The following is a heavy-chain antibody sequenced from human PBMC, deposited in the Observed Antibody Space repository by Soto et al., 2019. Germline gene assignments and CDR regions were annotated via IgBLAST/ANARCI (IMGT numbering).Heavy chain of an antibody. Sequence: SETLSLTCTVSGGSISSYYWSWIRQPPGKGLDWIGYIYYSGSTNYNPSLKSRVTISVDTSKNQFSLKLSSVTAADTAVYYCARDSPQYGSGSPGYWGQATLVTVS. CDR1: GGSISSYY. J-gene: IGHJ4*02. CDR2: IYYSGST. CDR3: ARDSPQYGSGSPGY. D-gene: IGHD3-10*01. V-gene: IGHV4-59*01.